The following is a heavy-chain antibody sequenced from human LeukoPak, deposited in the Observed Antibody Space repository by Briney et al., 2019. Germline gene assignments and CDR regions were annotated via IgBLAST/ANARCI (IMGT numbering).Heavy chain of an antibody. D-gene: IGHD6-19*01. CDR1: GDSVSGNIVA. J-gene: IGHJ4*02. CDR2: TNYRSKWYN. CDR3: ARGSSGSFDY. V-gene: IGHV6-1*01. Sequence: SQTLSLTCDISGDSVSGNIVAWNWIRQSPSRGLEWLGRTNYRSKWYNDYAVSVRGRITINPDTSKNRYSLQLDSVTPEDTAVYYCARGSSGSFDYWGQGTLVTVSS.